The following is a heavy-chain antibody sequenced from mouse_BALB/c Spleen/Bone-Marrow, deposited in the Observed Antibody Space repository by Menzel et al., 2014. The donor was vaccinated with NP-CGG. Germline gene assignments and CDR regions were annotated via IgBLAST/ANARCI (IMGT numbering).Heavy chain of an antibody. CDR1: GDSITSGY. CDR2: ISYSGNT. CDR3: ATYDGYCFDY. Sequence: EVTVEESGPSLVKPSQTLSLTCSVTGDSITSGYWNWIRKFPGNKLEYMGYISYSGNTYYNPSLKSRISITRDTSKNQYYLQVNSVTTEDTATYYCATYDGYCFDYWGQGTTLTVSS. D-gene: IGHD2-3*01. J-gene: IGHJ2*01. V-gene: IGHV3-8*02.